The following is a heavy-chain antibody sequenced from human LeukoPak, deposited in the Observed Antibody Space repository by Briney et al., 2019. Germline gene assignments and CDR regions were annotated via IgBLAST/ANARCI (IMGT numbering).Heavy chain of an antibody. CDR2: ISVYNGNT. Sequence: ASVKVSCKASGGTFSSYAISWVRQAPGQGLEWMGWISVYNGNTNNAQKLQGRVTMTTDTSTSTAYMELRSLRSDDTAVYYCARSGYSSSWLGYYYYYMDVWGKGTTVTVSS. CDR3: ARSGYSSSWLGYYYYYMDV. D-gene: IGHD6-13*01. J-gene: IGHJ6*03. CDR1: GGTFSSYA. V-gene: IGHV1-18*01.